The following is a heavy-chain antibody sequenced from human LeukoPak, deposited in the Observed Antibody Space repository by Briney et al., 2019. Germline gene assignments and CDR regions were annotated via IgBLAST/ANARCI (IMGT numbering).Heavy chain of an antibody. CDR1: GFTFSSYA. J-gene: IGHJ4*02. CDR2: IWSSGTVT. D-gene: IGHD2-21*01. Sequence: GGSLRLSCAASGFTFSSYAMSWVRQAPGRGLEWVAYIWSSGTVTHYTDSVKDRFTISRDNGKNSLFLQMNGLRAEDTAVYYCAIERSFCEGDCSDYWGQGTLVTVSS. CDR3: AIERSFCEGDCSDY. V-gene: IGHV3-48*03.